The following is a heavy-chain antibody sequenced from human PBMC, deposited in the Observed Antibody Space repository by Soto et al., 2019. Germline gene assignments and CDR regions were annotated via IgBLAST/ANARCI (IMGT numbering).Heavy chain of an antibody. D-gene: IGHD5-18*01. V-gene: IGHV4-34*01. CDR1: GGSFSGYY. CDR2: INHSGST. Sequence: SETLSLTCAVYGGSFSGYYWSWIRQPPGKGLEWIGEINHSGSTNYNPSLKSRVTISVDTSKNQFSLKLSSVTAADPAVYYCARGPRPWLGYSYGFSVLRFDPWGQGTLVTVSS. CDR3: ARGPRPWLGYSYGFSVLRFDP. J-gene: IGHJ5*02.